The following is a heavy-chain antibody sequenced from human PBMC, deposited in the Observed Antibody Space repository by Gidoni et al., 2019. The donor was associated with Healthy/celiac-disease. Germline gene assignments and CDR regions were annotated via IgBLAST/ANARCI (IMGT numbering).Heavy chain of an antibody. CDR3: ARDLGTVRRYYYYYGMDV. CDR2: IYHSGST. CDR1: GYSISSGYY. D-gene: IGHD4-17*01. Sequence: QVQLQESGPGLVKPSETLSLTCAGSGYSISSGYYWGWIRQPPGKGLEWIGRIYHSGSTYYNPSLKSRVTISVDTSKNQFSLKLSSVTAADTAVYYCARDLGTVRRYYYYYGMDVWGQGTTVTVSS. V-gene: IGHV4-38-2*02. J-gene: IGHJ6*02.